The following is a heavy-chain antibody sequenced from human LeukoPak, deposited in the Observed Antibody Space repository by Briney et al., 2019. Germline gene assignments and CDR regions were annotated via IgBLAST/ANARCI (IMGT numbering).Heavy chain of an antibody. CDR1: GFTFSSYW. CDR3: ARLGRDYVWGSYRYNYFDY. Sequence: GGSLRLSCAASGFTFSSYWMHWVRQAPGKGLVWVSRINSDGSSTSYADSVKGRFTISRDNAKNTLYLQMNSLRAEGTAVYYCARLGRDYVWGSYRYNYFDYWGQGTLVTVSS. J-gene: IGHJ4*02. V-gene: IGHV3-74*01. D-gene: IGHD3-16*02. CDR2: INSDGSST.